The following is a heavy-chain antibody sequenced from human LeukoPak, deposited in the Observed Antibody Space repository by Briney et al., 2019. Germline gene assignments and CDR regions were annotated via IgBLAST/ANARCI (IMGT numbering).Heavy chain of an antibody. D-gene: IGHD1-26*01. V-gene: IGHV3-30*18. J-gene: IGHJ4*02. CDR1: GFTFSSYG. CDR2: ISYDGSNK. Sequence: QAGRSLRLSCAASGFTFSSYGMHWVRQAPGKGLEWVAVISYDGSNKYYADSVKGRFTISRDNSKNTLYLQMNSLRAEDTAVYYCAKTPVGATTWGQGTLVTVSS. CDR3: AKTPVGATT.